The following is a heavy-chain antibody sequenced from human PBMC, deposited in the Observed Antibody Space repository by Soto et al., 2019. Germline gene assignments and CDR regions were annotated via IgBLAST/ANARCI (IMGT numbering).Heavy chain of an antibody. CDR1: GYTFTNYY. Sequence: QVQLVQSGAEVRKPGASVKVSCKASGYTFTNYYMHWVRQAPGQGLEWMGLINPSGGRTSYPQKFQGRITMTRDTSTSTVYMELSSLRSEDTAVYYCARDRDTAPLYERDVWGPGTTVTVSS. J-gene: IGHJ6*02. CDR3: ARDRDTAPLYERDV. D-gene: IGHD5-18*01. V-gene: IGHV1-46*01. CDR2: INPSGGRT.